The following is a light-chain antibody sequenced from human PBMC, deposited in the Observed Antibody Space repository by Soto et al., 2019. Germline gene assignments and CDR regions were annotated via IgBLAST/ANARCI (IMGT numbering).Light chain of an antibody. Sequence: DIQMTQSPSPLSASVGDRVTITCRASQSISSYLNWYQQKPGKAPKLLIYAASSLQSGVPSRFSGSGSWTDFTLTISSLQPEDFATYYCQQSYSTPMYTFGQGTKVDIK. CDR2: AAS. J-gene: IGKJ2*01. CDR3: QQSYSTPMYT. CDR1: QSISSY. V-gene: IGKV1-39*01.